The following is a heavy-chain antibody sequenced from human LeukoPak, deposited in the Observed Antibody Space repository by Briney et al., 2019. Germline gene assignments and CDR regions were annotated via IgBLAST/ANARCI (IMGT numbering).Heavy chain of an antibody. CDR2: IYTSGST. D-gene: IGHD6-19*01. V-gene: IGHV4-4*07. Sequence: SETLSLTCTVSGGSISSYYWSWIRQPAGKGLEWIGRIYTSGSTNYNPSLKSRVTMSVDTSKNQFSLKLSPVTAADTAVYYCARDSEIAVAGTPPVYYYGMDVWGQGTTVTVSS. CDR1: GGSISSYY. J-gene: IGHJ6*02. CDR3: ARDSEIAVAGTPPVYYYGMDV.